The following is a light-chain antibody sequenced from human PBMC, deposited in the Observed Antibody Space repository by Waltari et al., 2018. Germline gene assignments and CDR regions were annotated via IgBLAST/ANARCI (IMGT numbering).Light chain of an antibody. CDR2: GAS. Sequence: ETVMTQSPATLSVSPGERATIPCRASQRVSSNFAWYQQKPGQAPRLLIYGASTRATGIPARFSGSGSGTEFTLTISSLQSEDFAVYYCQQYNNWPPLTFGGGTKVEIK. V-gene: IGKV3-15*01. J-gene: IGKJ4*01. CDR3: QQYNNWPPLT. CDR1: QRVSSN.